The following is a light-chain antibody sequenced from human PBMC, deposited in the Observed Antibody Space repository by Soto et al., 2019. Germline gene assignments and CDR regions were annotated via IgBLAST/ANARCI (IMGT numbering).Light chain of an antibody. CDR2: DAS. V-gene: IGKV3-15*01. Sequence: EIVMTPSPATLSVSPGEGATLSCKASQNVYNNLAWYQQRPGQPPRLLIYDASTRATGISARFSGSGYGIEFTLTISSLQSEDFAVYFCQQCRNWPLTFGGGTKVDIK. CDR1: QNVYNN. CDR3: QQCRNWPLT. J-gene: IGKJ4*01.